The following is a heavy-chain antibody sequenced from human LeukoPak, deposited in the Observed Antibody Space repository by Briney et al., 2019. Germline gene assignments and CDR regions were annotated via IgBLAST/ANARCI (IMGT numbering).Heavy chain of an antibody. CDR1: GGSISSSSYY. CDR2: IYYSGST. V-gene: IGHV4-39*01. Sequence: SETLSLTCTVSGGSISSSSYYWGWIRQPPGKGLEWIGSIYYSGSTYYNPSLKSRVTISVDTSKNQFSLKLSSVTAADTAVYHCARDSGPIRGGHYWGQGTLVTVSS. J-gene: IGHJ4*02. D-gene: IGHD3-10*01. CDR3: ARDSGPIRGGHY.